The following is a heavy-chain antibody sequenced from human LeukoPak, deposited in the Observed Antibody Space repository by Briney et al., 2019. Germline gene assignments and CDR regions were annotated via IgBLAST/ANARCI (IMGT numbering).Heavy chain of an antibody. Sequence: PGESLKISCKGSGYSFTSYWIGWVRQMPGKGLEWMGIIYPGDSDTRYSPSFQGQVTISADKSISTAYLQWSSLKASDTAMYYCARQYDILTGYPYYFDYWGQGTLVTVSS. CDR2: IYPGDSDT. CDR3: ARQYDILTGYPYYFDY. J-gene: IGHJ4*02. V-gene: IGHV5-51*01. D-gene: IGHD3-9*01. CDR1: GYSFTSYW.